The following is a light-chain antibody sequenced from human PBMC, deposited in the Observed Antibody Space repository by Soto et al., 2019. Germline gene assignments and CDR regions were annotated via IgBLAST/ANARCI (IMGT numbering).Light chain of an antibody. Sequence: EIGMTQSPATLSVSPGERATLSCRASQSININLAWYQQKPGQAPRLLIYGAFSRATGIPDRFSGSGSGTDFTLTISRLEPEDFAVYYCQQYGSSPPLTFGGGTKVDIK. J-gene: IGKJ4*01. CDR1: QSININ. CDR2: GAF. CDR3: QQYGSSPPLT. V-gene: IGKV3-20*01.